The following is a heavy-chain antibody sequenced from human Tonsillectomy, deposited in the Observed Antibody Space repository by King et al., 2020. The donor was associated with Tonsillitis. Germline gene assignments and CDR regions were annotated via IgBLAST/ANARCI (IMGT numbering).Heavy chain of an antibody. J-gene: IGHJ4*02. CDR3: ARDVGGNSDY. CDR1: GASISSYF. CDR2: IHYSGST. V-gene: IGHV4-59*01. D-gene: IGHD4-23*01. Sequence: QLQESGPGLVKPSETLSLTCTVSGASISSYFWSWIRQPPGGGLEWIGDIHYSGSTNYNPSLKSRVTMSVDTSKNQFSLRLSSVTAADTAVYYCARDVGGNSDYWGQGTLVTVSS.